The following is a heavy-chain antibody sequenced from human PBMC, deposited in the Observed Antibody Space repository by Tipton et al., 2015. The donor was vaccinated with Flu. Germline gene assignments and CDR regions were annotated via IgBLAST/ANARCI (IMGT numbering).Heavy chain of an antibody. J-gene: IGHJ4*02. CDR2: IYYSGST. Sequence: TLSLTCTVSGGSISSYYWSWIRQPPGKGLEWIGYIYYSGSTNYNPSLKSRVTISVDTSKNQFSLKLSSVTAADTAVYYCARDLRSSGSFDYWGQGTLVTVSS. CDR3: ARDLRSSGSFDY. CDR1: GGSISSYY. D-gene: IGHD6-13*01. V-gene: IGHV4-59*01.